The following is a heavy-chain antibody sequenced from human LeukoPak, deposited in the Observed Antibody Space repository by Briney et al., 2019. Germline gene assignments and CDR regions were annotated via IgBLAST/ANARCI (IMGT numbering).Heavy chain of an antibody. V-gene: IGHV3-23*01. CDR3: ASPPRGYSYGLRSYFDY. D-gene: IGHD5-18*01. Sequence: GGSLTLSCAASGFTLNSYAESWVRQAPGKGLEWVSAISGSGGSTYYAHSVKGRFTISRDNSKNTLYLQMNSLRAEDTAVYYCASPPRGYSYGLRSYFDYWGQGTLVTVSS. CDR2: ISGSGGST. CDR1: GFTLNSYA. J-gene: IGHJ4*02.